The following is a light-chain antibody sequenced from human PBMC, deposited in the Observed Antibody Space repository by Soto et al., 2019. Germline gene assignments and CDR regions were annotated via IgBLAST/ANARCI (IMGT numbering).Light chain of an antibody. CDR2: GAS. V-gene: IGKV3-20*01. Sequence: EVVLTQSPGTLSLSPGERATLSCRASQSVSNNYLAWYHQKPGQAPRLLIYGASNRATGIPDRFSGSGYGTDFTLTISRLEPEDFAVYYCQQYGSSGTFGQGTKVDIK. CDR1: QSVSNNY. CDR3: QQYGSSGT. J-gene: IGKJ1*01.